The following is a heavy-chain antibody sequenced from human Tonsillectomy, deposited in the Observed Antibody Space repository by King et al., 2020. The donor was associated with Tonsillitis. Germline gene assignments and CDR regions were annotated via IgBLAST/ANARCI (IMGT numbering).Heavy chain of an antibody. J-gene: IGHJ6*02. CDR3: AKEVGSGSYLFIQNSYYSGMDV. CDR1: GFTFGNFG. D-gene: IGHD3-10*01. Sequence: VQLVESGGGVVQPGRSLRLSCAASGFTFGNFGMHWVRQAPGKGLEWVAVIAYDGSNKYYAESVKGRFTISRDNSKNTLYLQMNSLRAEDTAVYYCAKEVGSGSYLFIQNSYYSGMDVWGQGTTVTVSS. V-gene: IGHV3-30*18. CDR2: IAYDGSNK.